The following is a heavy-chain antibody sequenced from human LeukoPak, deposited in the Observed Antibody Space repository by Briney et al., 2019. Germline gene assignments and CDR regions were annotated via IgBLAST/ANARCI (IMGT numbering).Heavy chain of an antibody. Sequence: SETLSLTCTVSGGSISSYYWSWIRQPPGKGLEWIGYIYYSGSTNYNPSLKSRVAISVDTSKNQFSLKLSSVTAADTAVYYCARDLCSGYYRDAFDIWGQGTMVTVSS. J-gene: IGHJ3*02. CDR2: IYYSGST. CDR3: ARDLCSGYYRDAFDI. CDR1: GGSISSYY. V-gene: IGHV4-59*01. D-gene: IGHD3-22*01.